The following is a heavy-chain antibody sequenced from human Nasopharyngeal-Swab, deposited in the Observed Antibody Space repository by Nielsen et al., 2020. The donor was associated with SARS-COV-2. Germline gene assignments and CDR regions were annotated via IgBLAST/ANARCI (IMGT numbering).Heavy chain of an antibody. CDR2: ISGSGGNT. J-gene: IGHJ1*01. D-gene: IGHD3-10*01. CDR3: AKDRGVLSMVLRFQH. V-gene: IGHV3-23*01. Sequence: GESLKISCVASGFSFSNYAMSWVRQAPGKGLEWVSGISGSGGNTEYAGSVKGRFTISRDNSKNTVSLQMNNLRAEDTAVYYCAKDRGVLSMVLRFQHWGQGTLVTVSS. CDR1: GFSFSNYA.